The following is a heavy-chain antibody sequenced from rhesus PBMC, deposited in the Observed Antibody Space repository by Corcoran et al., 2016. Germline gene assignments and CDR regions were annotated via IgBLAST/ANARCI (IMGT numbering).Heavy chain of an antibody. J-gene: IGHJ4*01. CDR2: ISGSSAST. CDR3: ARNLVGLDY. V-gene: IGHV4-99*01. Sequence: QVQLQESGPGLVKPSETLSLTCAVSGYSISRGYYWGWIRQPPGKGLEYMGYISGSSASTYLKSRVTISKDTSKKQFSLKLSSVTAADTAVYYCARNLVGLDYWGQGVLVTVSS. D-gene: IGHD1-1*01. CDR1: GYSISRGYY.